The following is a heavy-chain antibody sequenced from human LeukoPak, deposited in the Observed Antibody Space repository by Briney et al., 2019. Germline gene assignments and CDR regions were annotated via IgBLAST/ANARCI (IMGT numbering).Heavy chain of an antibody. Sequence: GGSLRLSCAASGFTFSTYNMIWVRQAPGKGLEWVSNIGTSSTTIYYADSVKGRFTISRDNAKNSLYLQMNSLRADDTAVYYCARFAAGGSYYYYMDVWGKGTTVTVSS. V-gene: IGHV3-48*01. CDR2: IGTSSTTI. CDR3: ARFAAGGSYYYYMDV. D-gene: IGHD6-25*01. J-gene: IGHJ6*03. CDR1: GFTFSTYN.